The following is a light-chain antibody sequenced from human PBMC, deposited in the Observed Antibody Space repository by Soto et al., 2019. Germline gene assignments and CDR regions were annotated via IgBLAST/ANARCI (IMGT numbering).Light chain of an antibody. J-gene: IGKJ5*01. CDR2: GAS. CDR3: QQRSDWPPIT. Sequence: TVMTQSPDILSVSPGGRATLSCRASQSISDNLAWYIQTPGQAPRLLIYGASTRATGIPARFTGSGSGTEFTLTINSLQSEDFAVYYCQQRSDWPPITFGQGTRLEIK. CDR1: QSISDN. V-gene: IGKV3-15*01.